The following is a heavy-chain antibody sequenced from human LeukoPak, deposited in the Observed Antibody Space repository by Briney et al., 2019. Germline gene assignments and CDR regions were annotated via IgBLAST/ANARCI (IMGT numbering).Heavy chain of an antibody. Sequence: GGSLRLSCAASGFTFSSNYMSWVRQAPGKGLEWVSVIYSGGSTYYADSVKGRFTISRDNSKNTLYLQMNSLRADDTAVYYCARVTSSGWYTLDYWGQGTLVTVSS. CDR1: GFTFSSNY. CDR2: IYSGGST. CDR3: ARVTSSGWYTLDY. D-gene: IGHD6-19*01. J-gene: IGHJ4*02. V-gene: IGHV3-53*01.